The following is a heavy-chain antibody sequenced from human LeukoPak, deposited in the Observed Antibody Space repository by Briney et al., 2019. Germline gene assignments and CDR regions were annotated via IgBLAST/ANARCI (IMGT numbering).Heavy chain of an antibody. J-gene: IGHJ4*02. V-gene: IGHV1-18*01. CDR3: ARESAAGTPSTVSFDY. CDR1: GYTFTSYG. CDR2: ISAYNGNT. Sequence: ASVKVSCKASGYTFTSYGISWVRQAPGQGLEWMGWISAYNGNTNYAQKLQGRVTMTTDTSTSTAYMELRSLRSDDTAVYYCARESAAGTPSTVSFDYWGQGTLVTVSS. D-gene: IGHD6-13*01.